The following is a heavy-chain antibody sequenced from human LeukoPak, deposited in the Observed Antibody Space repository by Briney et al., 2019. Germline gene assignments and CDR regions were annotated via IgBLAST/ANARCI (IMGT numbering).Heavy chain of an antibody. CDR3: ARARGQWPANGFDP. V-gene: IGHV3-21*01. J-gene: IGHJ5*02. D-gene: IGHD6-19*01. Sequence: GGSLRLSCAASGFTFSSYSMNWVRQAPGKGLEWVSSISSSSSYIYYADSVKGRFTISRDNAKNSLYLQMNSLRAEDTAVYYCARARGQWPANGFDPWGQGTLVAVSS. CDR1: GFTFSSYS. CDR2: ISSSSSYI.